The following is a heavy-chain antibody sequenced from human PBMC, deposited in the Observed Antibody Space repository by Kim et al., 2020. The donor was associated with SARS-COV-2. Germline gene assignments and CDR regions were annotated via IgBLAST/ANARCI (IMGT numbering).Heavy chain of an antibody. CDR3: ARASMVGSSLVAIAY. D-gene: IGHD6-13*01. Sequence: GGSLRLSCAASGFTFSSYWMYWVRQAPGKGLVWVSRIDSYGSIATYADSVKGRFTISIDNAKNTLHLHMNSLRAEDTAVYYCARASMVGSSLVAIAYWGQGTLVTVSS. CDR1: GFTFSSYW. CDR2: IDSYGSIA. V-gene: IGHV3-74*01. J-gene: IGHJ4*02.